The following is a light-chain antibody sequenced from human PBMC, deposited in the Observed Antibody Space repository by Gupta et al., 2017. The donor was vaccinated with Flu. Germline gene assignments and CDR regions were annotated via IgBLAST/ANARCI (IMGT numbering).Light chain of an antibody. Sequence: RVTISCSGTSSNIGSNTVNWYQQLEGTAPKGLSYKDNERPSGVPDRFSASKAGTSASLAVSGLQSEDEAVYYGAAWDDSLSGGLFGGGTKLTVL. V-gene: IGLV1-44*01. CDR2: KDN. CDR3: AAWDDSLSGGL. J-gene: IGLJ2*01. CDR1: SSNIGSNT.